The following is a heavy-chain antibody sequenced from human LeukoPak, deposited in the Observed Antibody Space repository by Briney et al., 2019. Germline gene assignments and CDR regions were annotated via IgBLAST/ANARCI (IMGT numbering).Heavy chain of an antibody. Sequence: SETLSLTCSVSGVSISGNYWSWLRQPPGKGLVWLGYIHYGGSTDYNPSLKSRVTMSVDTSKNQFSLKLSSVTAADTAVYYCARHLDYYGSGTYEYWGQGTLVTVSS. J-gene: IGHJ4*02. D-gene: IGHD3-10*01. CDR3: ARHLDYYGSGTYEY. CDR2: IHYGGST. CDR1: GVSISGNY. V-gene: IGHV4-59*08.